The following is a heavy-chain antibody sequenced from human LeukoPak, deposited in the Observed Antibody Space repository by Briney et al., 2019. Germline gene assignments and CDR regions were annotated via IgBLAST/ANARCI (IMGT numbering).Heavy chain of an antibody. V-gene: IGHV4-39*07. CDR3: ARDRCYSSGCFDY. Sequence: SETLSLTCTVSGYSISSSSYYWGWIRQPPGKGLEWIGSIYYSGSTYYNPSLKSRVTISVDTSKNQFSLKLSSVTAADTAVYYCARDRCYSSGCFDYWGQGTLVTVSS. CDR2: IYYSGST. J-gene: IGHJ4*02. CDR1: GYSISSSSYY. D-gene: IGHD6-19*01.